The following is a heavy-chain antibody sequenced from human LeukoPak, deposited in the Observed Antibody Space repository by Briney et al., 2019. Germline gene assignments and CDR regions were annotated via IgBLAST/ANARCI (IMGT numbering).Heavy chain of an antibody. CDR3: ARGRPHGNDY. Sequence: GGSLRLSCAASGFTFSSYWMNWVRQAPGKGLVWVSRIASDGSSTTYADSVKGRFSISGDNTKNTLYLQMNSLRVEDTAVYYCARGRPHGNDYWGQGTLVTVSS. CDR2: IASDGSST. V-gene: IGHV3-74*01. J-gene: IGHJ4*02. CDR1: GFTFSSYW. D-gene: IGHD4-23*01.